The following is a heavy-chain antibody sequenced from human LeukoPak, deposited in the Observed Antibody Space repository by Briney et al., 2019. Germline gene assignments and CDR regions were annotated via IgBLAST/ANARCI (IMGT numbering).Heavy chain of an antibody. D-gene: IGHD2-2*02. CDR3: ARGIVSPGKRYCSGTSCYRGKYLDN. CDR2: ISSSSGYI. CDR1: GFTFSSYI. J-gene: IGHJ4*02. Sequence: GGSLRLSCAASGFTFSSYIMNWVRQAPGKGLEWVASISSSSGYIYYADSVKGRFTISRDNAKNSLYLQMNSLRAEDTAVYYCARGIVSPGKRYCSGTSCYRGKYLDNWGQGTLVTVSS. V-gene: IGHV3-21*06.